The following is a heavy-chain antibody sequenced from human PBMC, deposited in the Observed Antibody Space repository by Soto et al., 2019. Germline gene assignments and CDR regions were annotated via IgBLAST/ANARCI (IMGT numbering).Heavy chain of an antibody. V-gene: IGHV1-3*01. CDR3: ARGGYCSGGSCPYYHYGMDV. CDR1: GYTFTSYA. CDR2: INAGSGNT. D-gene: IGHD2-15*01. J-gene: IGHJ6*02. Sequence: ASVTVSCKASGYTFTSYAMHWVRQAPGQRLEWMGWINAGSGNTKYSQKFQGRVTITRDTSASTAYMELSSLRSEDTAVYYCARGGYCSGGSCPYYHYGMDVWGQGTTVTVSS.